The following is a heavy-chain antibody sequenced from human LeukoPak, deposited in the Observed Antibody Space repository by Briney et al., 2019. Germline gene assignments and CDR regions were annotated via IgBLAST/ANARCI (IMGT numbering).Heavy chain of an antibody. CDR1: GGSFSGYY. CDR2: INHSGST. D-gene: IGHD4-17*01. CDR3: AREDNYYGDYRH. V-gene: IGHV4-34*01. Sequence: SETLSLTCAVYGGSFSGYYWSWIRQPPGKGLEWIGEINHSGSTNYNPSLKSRVTISVDTSKNQFSLKLSSVTAADTAVCYCAREDNYYGDYRHWGQGTLVTVSS. J-gene: IGHJ4*02.